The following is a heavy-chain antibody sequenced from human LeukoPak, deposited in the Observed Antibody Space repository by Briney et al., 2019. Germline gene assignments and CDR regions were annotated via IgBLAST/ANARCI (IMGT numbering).Heavy chain of an antibody. CDR3: ARLGYCSSTSCYPIDY. CDR2: IYYSGST. D-gene: IGHD2-2*03. V-gene: IGHV4-39*01. J-gene: IGHJ4*02. CDR1: GGPISSSSYY. Sequence: SETLSPTCTVSGGPISSSSYYWGWIRRPPGKGLEWIGSIYYSGSTYYNPSLKSRVTISVDTSKNQFSLKLSSVTAADTAVYYCARLGYCSSTSCYPIDYWGQGTLVTVSS.